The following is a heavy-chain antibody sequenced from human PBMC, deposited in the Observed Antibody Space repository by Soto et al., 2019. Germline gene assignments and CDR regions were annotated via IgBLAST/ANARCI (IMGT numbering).Heavy chain of an antibody. J-gene: IGHJ6*02. V-gene: IGHV1-69*13. CDR3: ARVQSMVRGPQYYYGMDV. Sequence: SVKVSCKASGGTFSSYAISWVRQAPGQGLEWLGGIIPIFGTANYAQKSQGRVTITADESTSTAYMELSSLRSEDTAVYYFARVQSMVRGPQYYYGMDVWGQGTTVTVSS. D-gene: IGHD3-10*01. CDR2: IIPIFGTA. CDR1: GGTFSSYA.